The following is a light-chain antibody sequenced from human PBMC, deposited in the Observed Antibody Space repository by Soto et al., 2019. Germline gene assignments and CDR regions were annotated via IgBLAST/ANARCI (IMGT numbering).Light chain of an antibody. CDR2: AAS. CDR1: QGISSY. J-gene: IGKJ2*01. Sequence: IQLTQSPSSLSASVGDRVTITCRASQGISSYLAWYQQKPGKAPKFLIYAASTLQRGVPSRFSGSGSGTDFTLTISSLQPEDFATCFCHQLNSYPPTFDQGTELEIK. V-gene: IGKV1-9*01. CDR3: HQLNSYPPT.